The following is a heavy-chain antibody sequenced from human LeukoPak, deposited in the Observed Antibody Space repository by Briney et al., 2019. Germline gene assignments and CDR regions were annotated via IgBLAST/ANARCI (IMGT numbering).Heavy chain of an antibody. V-gene: IGHV3-21*04. J-gene: IGHJ4*02. Sequence: GGSLRLSCAASGFTFSSYSMNWVRQAPGKGLEWVSSISSSSSYIYYAGSVKGRFTISRDNAKNSLYLQMNSLRAEDTAVYFCAKYSGSYYYPPNWDSWGQGTLVTVSS. CDR1: GFTFSSYS. CDR3: AKYSGSYYYPPNWDS. D-gene: IGHD1-26*01. CDR2: ISSSSSYI.